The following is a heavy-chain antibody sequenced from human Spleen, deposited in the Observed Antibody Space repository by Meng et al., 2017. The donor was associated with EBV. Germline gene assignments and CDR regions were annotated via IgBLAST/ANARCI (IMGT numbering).Heavy chain of an antibody. V-gene: IGHV4-39*01. CDR3: ARHLVGDFWSGYLGSWFDH. J-gene: IGHJ5*02. CDR2: IYIRGTT. CDR1: GGSFSSRSCN. Sequence: LHLQESGAGLVKPSETLSLSCTVSGGSFSSRSCNWDRHRMPPGKGLKWNGMIYIRGTTNYNPSLKSRHSISVNTTETQFSLTLSAVTAVDTAVYFCARHLVGDFWSGYLGSWFDHWGQGALVTVSS. D-gene: IGHD3-3*01.